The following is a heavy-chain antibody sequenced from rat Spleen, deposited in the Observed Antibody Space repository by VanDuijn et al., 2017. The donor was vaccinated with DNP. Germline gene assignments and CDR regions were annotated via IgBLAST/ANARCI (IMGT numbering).Heavy chain of an antibody. CDR2: IWNTGGT. CDR1: GFSLTDYS. J-gene: IGHJ3*01. V-gene: IGHV2-41*01. D-gene: IGHD1-4*01. CDR3: VRDLSPGYSFAWFAY. Sequence: QVQLQESGPGLVQPSQTLSLTCTVAGFSLTDYSVHWVRQPPGKGLEWMGLIWNTGGTRYKSTLESRLSIIKDASKSQVFLHMTSLQREDTATYYCVRDLSPGYSFAWFAYWGRGTLVTVSS.